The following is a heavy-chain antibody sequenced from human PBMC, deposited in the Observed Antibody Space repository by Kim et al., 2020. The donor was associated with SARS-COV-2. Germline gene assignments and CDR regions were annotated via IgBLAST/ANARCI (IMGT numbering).Heavy chain of an antibody. CDR3: ARADTGYSGYDYEGRFDP. CDR1: GGSISSGGYY. J-gene: IGHJ5*02. CDR2: IYYSGST. D-gene: IGHD5-12*01. V-gene: IGHV4-31*03. Sequence: SETLSLTCTVSGGSISSGGYYWSWIRQHPGKGLEWIGYIYYSGSTYYNPSLKSRVTISVDTSKNQFSLKLSSVTAADTAVYYCARADTGYSGYDYEGRFDPWGQGTLVTVSS.